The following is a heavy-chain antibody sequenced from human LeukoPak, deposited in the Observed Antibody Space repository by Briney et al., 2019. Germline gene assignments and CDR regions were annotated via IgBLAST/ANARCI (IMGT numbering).Heavy chain of an antibody. CDR3: ASFSGSYYDD. Sequence: SETLPLTCTVSGGSIRSYYWSWIRQPPGKGLEWIGYLYYSGITNYNPSLKGRVTISVDTSKNQFSLKLSSVTAADTAVYYCASFSGSYYDDWGQGTLVTVSS. D-gene: IGHD1-26*01. CDR1: GGSIRSYY. J-gene: IGHJ4*02. V-gene: IGHV4-59*01. CDR2: LYYSGIT.